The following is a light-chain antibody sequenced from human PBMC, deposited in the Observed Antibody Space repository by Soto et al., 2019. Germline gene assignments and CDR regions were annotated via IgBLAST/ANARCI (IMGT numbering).Light chain of an antibody. J-gene: IGKJ1*01. Sequence: EIVMTQSPATLSASLGERATLSCRASQSGSSNSAWYQQKPGQAPMFLINGASTRVTGGGATFGGSGCGTEFILLISSLQCEDFAVYYCQQYKNWRPWTFGQGTKVDIK. V-gene: IGKV3-15*01. CDR2: GAS. CDR3: QQYKNWRPWT. CDR1: QSGSSN.